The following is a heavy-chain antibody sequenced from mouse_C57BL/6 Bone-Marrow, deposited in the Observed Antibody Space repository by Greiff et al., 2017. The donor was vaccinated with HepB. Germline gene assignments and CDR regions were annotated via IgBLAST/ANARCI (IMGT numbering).Heavy chain of an antibody. CDR2: IYPGDGDT. V-gene: IGHV1-82*01. CDR1: GYAFSSSW. J-gene: IGHJ4*01. CDR3: AREALDGYYRGYYAMDY. Sequence: QVQLKESGPELVKPGASVKISCKASGYAFSSSWMNWVKQRPGKGLEWIGRIYPGDGDTNYNGKFKGKATLTADKSSSTAYMQLSSLTSEDSAVYFCAREALDGYYRGYYAMDYWGQGTSVTVSS. D-gene: IGHD2-3*01.